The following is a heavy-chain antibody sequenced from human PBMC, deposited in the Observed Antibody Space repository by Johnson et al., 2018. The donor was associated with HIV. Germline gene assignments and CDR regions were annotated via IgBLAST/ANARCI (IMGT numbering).Heavy chain of an antibody. V-gene: IGHV3-11*01. CDR2: ISSSGSTI. J-gene: IGHJ3*02. CDR3: ASGAYSSGLTDALDI. D-gene: IGHD6-19*01. Sequence: QVQLVESGGGLVQPGGSLRLSCAASGFTFSDYYMSWIRQAPGKGLEWVSYISSSGSTIYYADSVKGRFTISRDNSKNPLYLQMTSRRAEDTAVYYCASGAYSSGLTDALDIWGQGTMVTVSS. CDR1: GFTFSDYY.